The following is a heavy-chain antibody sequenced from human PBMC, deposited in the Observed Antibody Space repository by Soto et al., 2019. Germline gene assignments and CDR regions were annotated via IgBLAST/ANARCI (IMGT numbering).Heavy chain of an antibody. CDR2: IIPILGIA. Sequence: QVQLVQSGAEVKKPGSSVKVSCKASGGTFSSYTISWVRQAPGQGLEWMGRIIPILGIANYAQKFQRRVTITADKSTSTADMELRSLRSEDTAVYYCARGRGGGVVAAKTHGMDVWGQGTTVTVSS. D-gene: IGHD2-15*01. CDR1: GGTFSSYT. V-gene: IGHV1-69*02. CDR3: ARGRGGGVVAAKTHGMDV. J-gene: IGHJ6*02.